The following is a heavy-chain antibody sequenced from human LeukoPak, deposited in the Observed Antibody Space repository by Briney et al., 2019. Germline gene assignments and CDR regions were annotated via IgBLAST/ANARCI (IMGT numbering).Heavy chain of an antibody. V-gene: IGHV3-30*18. CDR2: ISYDGSSE. Sequence: PGGSLRLSCVASGFTFSMYGIHWVRQAPGKGLEWVAVISYDGSSEYYADSVRGRFTISRDNSKNTLSLQMNSLTTEDTAVYYCAKDSPRPPYYYYALDVWGQGTTVTVSS. CDR3: AKDSPRPPYYYYALDV. J-gene: IGHJ6*02. CDR1: GFTFSMYG.